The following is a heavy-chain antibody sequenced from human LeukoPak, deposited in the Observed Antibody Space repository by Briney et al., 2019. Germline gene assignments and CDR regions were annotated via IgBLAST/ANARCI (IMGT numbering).Heavy chain of an antibody. CDR3: ARDGGGTTNFDY. Sequence: GGSLRLSCAASGFTSSSYWMHWVRQAPGKGLEWVSSISSSSSYIYYADSVKGRFTISRDNAKNSLYLQMNSLRAEDTAVYYCARDGGGTTNFDYWGQGTLVTVSS. CDR2: ISSSSSYI. D-gene: IGHD3-16*01. J-gene: IGHJ4*02. CDR1: GFTSSSYW. V-gene: IGHV3-21*01.